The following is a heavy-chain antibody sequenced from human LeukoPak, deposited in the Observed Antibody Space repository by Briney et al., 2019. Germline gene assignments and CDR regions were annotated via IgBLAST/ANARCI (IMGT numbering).Heavy chain of an antibody. CDR2: FNAGNGNT. D-gene: IGHD6-13*01. V-gene: IGHV1-3*01. J-gene: IGHJ4*02. CDR1: GYTFTSYA. CDR3: ARAGGSGDFIAAAGADY. Sequence: ASVKVSCKASGYTFTSYAMHWVRQAPGQRLEWMGWFNAGNGNTKYSQKFQGRVTITRDTSASTAYMELSSLRSEDTAVYYCARAGGSGDFIAAAGADYWGQGTLVTVSS.